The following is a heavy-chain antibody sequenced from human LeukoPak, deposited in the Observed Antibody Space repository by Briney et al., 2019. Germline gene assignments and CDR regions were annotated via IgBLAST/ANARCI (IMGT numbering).Heavy chain of an antibody. Sequence: SETLSLTCTVSGGSISSSSYYWGWIRQPPGKGLEWIGSIYYSGSTYYNPSLKSRVTISVDTSKNQFSLKLSSVTAADTAVYYCARGNYGINWFDSWGQGTLVTVSS. CDR1: GGSISSSSYY. J-gene: IGHJ5*01. CDR2: IYYSGST. D-gene: IGHD3-10*01. V-gene: IGHV4-39*07. CDR3: ARGNYGINWFDS.